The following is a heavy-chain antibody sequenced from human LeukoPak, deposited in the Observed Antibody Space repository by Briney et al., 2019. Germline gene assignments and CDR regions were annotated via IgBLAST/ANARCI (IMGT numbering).Heavy chain of an antibody. Sequence: PSETLSLTCTVSGGSISSGDYYWSWIRQPPGKGLEWIGYIYYSGSTNYNPSLKSRVTISVDTSKNQFSLKLSSVTAADTAVYYCASSIGWLVDWYFDYWGQGTLVTVSS. D-gene: IGHD6-19*01. V-gene: IGHV4-61*08. J-gene: IGHJ4*02. CDR2: IYYSGST. CDR3: ASSIGWLVDWYFDY. CDR1: GGSISSGDYY.